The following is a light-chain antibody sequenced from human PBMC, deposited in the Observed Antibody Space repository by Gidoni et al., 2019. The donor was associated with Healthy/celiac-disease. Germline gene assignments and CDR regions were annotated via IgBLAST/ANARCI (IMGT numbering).Light chain of an antibody. CDR2: AAS. CDR3: QQRKT. V-gene: IGKV1-39*01. CDR1: QSISSY. Sequence: DIQMTQSTSSLSASVGDRVTITCRASQSISSYLHWYQQKPGKAPKLLIYAASSLQSGVPSRFSGSGSGTDFTLTISSLQPEDFATYYCQQRKTFGQGTKLEIK. J-gene: IGKJ2*01.